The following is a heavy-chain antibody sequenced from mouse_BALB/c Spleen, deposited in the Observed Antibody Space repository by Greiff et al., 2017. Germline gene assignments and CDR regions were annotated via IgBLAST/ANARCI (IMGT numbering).Heavy chain of an antibody. V-gene: IGHV1-31*01. CDR3: AREIYYYGSNYYFDY. CDR2: INPYNGAT. D-gene: IGHD1-1*01. J-gene: IGHJ2*01. CDR1: GYSFTGYY. Sequence: VQLQQSGPELVKPGASVKISCKASGYSFTGYYMHWVKQSHVKSLEWIGRINPYNGATSYNQNFKDKASLTVDKSSSTAYMELHSLTSEDSAVYYCAREIYYYGSNYYFDYWGQGTTLTVSS.